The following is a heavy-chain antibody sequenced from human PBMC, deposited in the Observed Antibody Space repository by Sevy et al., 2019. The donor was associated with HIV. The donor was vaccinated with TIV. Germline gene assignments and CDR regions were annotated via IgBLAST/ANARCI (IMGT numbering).Heavy chain of an antibody. Sequence: SETLSLTCTVAGGSISIANHYWSWIRQHPGKGLEWFGYIYYSGSTYYNPSLKSRVTISVDTSKNQFSLRLGSVTAADTAVYYCARVVTIFGRSMDVWGQGTTVTVSS. J-gene: IGHJ6*02. V-gene: IGHV4-31*03. D-gene: IGHD3-3*01. CDR1: GGSISIANHY. CDR2: IYYSGST. CDR3: ARVVTIFGRSMDV.